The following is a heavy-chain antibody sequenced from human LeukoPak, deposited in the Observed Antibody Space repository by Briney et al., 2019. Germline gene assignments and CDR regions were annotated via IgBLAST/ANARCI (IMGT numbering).Heavy chain of an antibody. CDR2: IRYDGSDK. J-gene: IGHJ4*02. D-gene: IGHD3-22*01. CDR3: AKAFGSSGYYQLPIDF. V-gene: IGHV3-30*02. CDR1: GLRFNIYG. Sequence: GGSLRLSCVASGLRFNIYGMYWVRQAPGKGLEWVAFIRYDGSDKYYADSVKGRFTISRDNSKNTLYLQLNNLRADDTAVYYCAKAFGSSGYYQLPIDFWGQGTLVTVSS.